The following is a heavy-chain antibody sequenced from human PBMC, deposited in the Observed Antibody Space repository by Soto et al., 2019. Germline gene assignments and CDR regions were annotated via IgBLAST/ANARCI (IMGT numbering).Heavy chain of an antibody. J-gene: IGHJ6*02. V-gene: IGHV1-69*13. Sequence: ASVKVSCKASGGTFSSYAISWVRQAPGQGLEWMGGIIPIFGTANYAQKFQGRVTITADESTSTAYMELSSLRSEDTAVYYCAREAEYCSSTSCYTRAGMDVWGQGTTVTSP. D-gene: IGHD2-2*02. CDR1: GGTFSSYA. CDR3: AREAEYCSSTSCYTRAGMDV. CDR2: IIPIFGTA.